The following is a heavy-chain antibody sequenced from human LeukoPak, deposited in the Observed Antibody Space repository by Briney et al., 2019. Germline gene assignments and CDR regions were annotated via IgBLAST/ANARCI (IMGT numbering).Heavy chain of an antibody. D-gene: IGHD6-19*01. J-gene: IGHJ3*02. CDR3: ARHLWYSSGAFDI. V-gene: IGHV4-34*01. CDR2: INHGART. CDR1: GGSFSDHY. Sequence: PSETLSLTCAVDGGSFSDHYWSWIRQSPGKGLEWLGEINHGARTSYNPSLKSRVIISVDTSKNQFSLNLSSVTAADTAVYYCARHLWYSSGAFDIWGQGTMVTVSS.